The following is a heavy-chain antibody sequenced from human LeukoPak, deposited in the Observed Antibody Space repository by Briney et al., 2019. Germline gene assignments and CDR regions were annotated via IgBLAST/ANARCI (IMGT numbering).Heavy chain of an antibody. CDR2: INHSGST. V-gene: IGHV4-34*01. CDR3: ARTRPRKNGYGYGY. J-gene: IGHJ4*02. D-gene: IGHD5-18*01. Sequence: PSETLSLTCAVYGGSFSGYYWSWIRQPPGKGLEWIGEINHSGSTNYNPSLKSRVTISVDTSKNQFSLKLSSVTAADTAVYYCARTRPRKNGYGYGYWGQGTLVTVSS. CDR1: GGSFSGYY.